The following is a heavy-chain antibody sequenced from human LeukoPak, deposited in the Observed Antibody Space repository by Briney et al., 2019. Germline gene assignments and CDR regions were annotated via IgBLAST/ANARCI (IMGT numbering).Heavy chain of an antibody. CDR2: ISSNGNTR. Sequence: GGSLRLSCAASGFTFSNYYMSWIRQAPGKGLEWVSYISSNGNTRYYADSVRGRFTCSRDNAENSLHLQMDSLRAEDTAVYYCARDSSPDLRTGYLAWGRPGSRPLHNMDVWGQGTTVTVSS. CDR3: ARDSSPDLRTGYLAWGRPGSRPLHNMDV. CDR1: GFTFSNYY. D-gene: IGHD3/OR15-3a*01. V-gene: IGHV3-11*01. J-gene: IGHJ6*02.